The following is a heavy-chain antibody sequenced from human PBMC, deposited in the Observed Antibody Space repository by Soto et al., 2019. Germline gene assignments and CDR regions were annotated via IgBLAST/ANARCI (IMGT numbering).Heavy chain of an antibody. Sequence: GESLKISCQGSGYTFNSYWIAWVRQVPGKGLEWMGVIYPADSDTKYSPSFQGQVTISADKSISTAYLQLSNLKASDTAIYYCARTAAAGKYYYGTDVWGQGTTVTVSS. CDR1: GYTFNSYW. CDR3: ARTAAAGKYYYGTDV. CDR2: IYPADSDT. D-gene: IGHD6-13*01. J-gene: IGHJ6*02. V-gene: IGHV5-51*01.